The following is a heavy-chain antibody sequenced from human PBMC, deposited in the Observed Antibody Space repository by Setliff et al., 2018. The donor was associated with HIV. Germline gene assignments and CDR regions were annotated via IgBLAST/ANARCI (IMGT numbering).Heavy chain of an antibody. CDR1: GFTFSSYA. V-gene: IGHV3-23*01. D-gene: IGHD5-12*01. CDR3: ARQTGYSGYGGVFDN. CDR2: ISGSGGST. Sequence: PGGSLRLSCAASGFTFSSYAMSWVRQAPGKGLEWVSAISGSGGSTYYADSVKGRFTISRDNSKNTLYLQMNSLRAEDTAVYYCARQTGYSGYGGVFDNWGQGTLVTVSS. J-gene: IGHJ4*02.